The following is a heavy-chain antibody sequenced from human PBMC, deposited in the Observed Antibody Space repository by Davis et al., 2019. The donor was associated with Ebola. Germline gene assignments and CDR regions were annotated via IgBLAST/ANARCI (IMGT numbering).Heavy chain of an antibody. CDR3: TRVSQWLVDFDY. Sequence: GGSLRLSCTASGFTFGDYAMSWVRQAPGKGLEWVGFIRSKAYGGTTEYAASVKGRFTISRDDSKSIAYLQMNSLKTEDTAVYYCTRVSQWLVDFDYWGQGTLVTVSS. CDR2: IRSKAYGGTT. D-gene: IGHD6-19*01. CDR1: GFTFGDYA. V-gene: IGHV3-49*04. J-gene: IGHJ4*02.